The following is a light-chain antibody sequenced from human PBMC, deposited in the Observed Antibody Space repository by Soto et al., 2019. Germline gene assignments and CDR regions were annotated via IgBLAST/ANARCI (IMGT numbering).Light chain of an antibody. CDR1: SSDVGSYNL. V-gene: IGLV2-23*03. CDR2: EGS. CDR3: CSYARSSTFV. J-gene: IGLJ2*01. Sequence: QSVLTQPASVSGSPGQSITISCTGTSSDVGSYNLVSWYQQHPGKAPKLMIYEGSKRPSGVSYRFSGSKSGNTASLTISGLQAEDEADYYCCSYARSSTFVFGGGTKLTV.